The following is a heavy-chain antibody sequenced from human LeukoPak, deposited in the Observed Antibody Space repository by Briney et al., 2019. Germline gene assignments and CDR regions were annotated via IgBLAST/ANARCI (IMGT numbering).Heavy chain of an antibody. CDR2: ISGSGGST. J-gene: IGHJ3*02. V-gene: IGHV3-23*01. D-gene: IGHD3-9*01. CDR1: RFTFSSYA. CDR3: AKRPSIFRAFDI. Sequence: GGSLRLSCAASRFTFSSYAMSWVRQAPGKGLEWVSAISGSGGSTYYADSVKGRFTISRDNSKNTLYLQMNSLRAEDTAVYYCAKRPSIFRAFDIWGQGTMVTVSS.